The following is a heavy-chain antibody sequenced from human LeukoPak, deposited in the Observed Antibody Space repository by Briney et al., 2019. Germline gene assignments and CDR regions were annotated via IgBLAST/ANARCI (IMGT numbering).Heavy chain of an antibody. CDR3: GKEIPTTMVRGVIIRYFDY. CDR1: GGSISSGDYY. J-gene: IGHJ4*02. D-gene: IGHD3-10*01. V-gene: IGHV4-30-4*01. CDR2: IYYSGST. Sequence: SETLSLTCTVSGGSISSGDYYWSWIRQPPGKGLEWIGYIYYSGSTYYNPSLKSRVTISVDTSKNQFSLKLSSVAAADTAVYYCGKEIPTTMVRGVIIRYFDYWGQGTLVTVSS.